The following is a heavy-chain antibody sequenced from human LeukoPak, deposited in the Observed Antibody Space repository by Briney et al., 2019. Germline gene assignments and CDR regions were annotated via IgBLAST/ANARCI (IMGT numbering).Heavy chain of an antibody. J-gene: IGHJ4*02. D-gene: IGHD4-17*01. CDR1: GGSVSSGSYY. V-gene: IGHV4-61*01. Sequence: SETLFLTCTVSGGSVSSGSYYWSWIRQPPGKGLEWIGYIYYSGSTNYNPSLKSRVTISVDTSKNQFSLKLSSVTAADTAVYYCAMGYGDYGDYWGQGTLVTVSS. CDR2: IYYSGST. CDR3: AMGYGDYGDY.